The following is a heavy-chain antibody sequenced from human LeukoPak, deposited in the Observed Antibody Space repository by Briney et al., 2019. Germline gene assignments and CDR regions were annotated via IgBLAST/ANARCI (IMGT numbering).Heavy chain of an antibody. D-gene: IGHD3-10*01. CDR3: AREGTDQYYYYYMDV. Sequence: TSETLSLTCTVSGGSIRSYYWSWIRQPPGKGLEWTGYIYYSGSTNYNPSLKSRVTISVDTSKNQFSLKLSSVTAADTAVYYCAREGTDQYYYYYMDVWGKGTTVTVSS. CDR2: IYYSGST. V-gene: IGHV4-59*01. J-gene: IGHJ6*03. CDR1: GGSIRSYY.